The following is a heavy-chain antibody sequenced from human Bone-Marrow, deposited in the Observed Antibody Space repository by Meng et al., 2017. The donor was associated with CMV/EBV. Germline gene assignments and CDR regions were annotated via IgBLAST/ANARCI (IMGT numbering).Heavy chain of an antibody. CDR3: ARSSSGRPDEAFDI. Sequence: GESLKISCAASGFTFSDYYMSWIRQAPGKGLEWVSYISSSGSTIYYADSVKGRFTISRDNSKNTLYLQMNSLRAEDTAVYYCARSSSGRPDEAFDIWGQGTMVTVSS. D-gene: IGHD6-19*01. J-gene: IGHJ3*02. CDR1: GFTFSDYY. V-gene: IGHV3-11*04. CDR2: ISSSGSTI.